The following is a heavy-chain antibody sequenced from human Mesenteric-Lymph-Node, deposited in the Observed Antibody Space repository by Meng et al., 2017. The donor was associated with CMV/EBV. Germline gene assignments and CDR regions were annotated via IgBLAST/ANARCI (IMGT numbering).Heavy chain of an antibody. CDR2: IIPILGSA. Sequence: SVKVSCKASGDTFSSYAISWVRQAPGQGLEWMGWIIPILGSASYPQKFQGRVTITAEISTSTAYMELSRLRSEDTAVYYCARAVGTTLYYYYGMDVWGQGTTVTV. J-gene: IGHJ6*02. D-gene: IGHD1-1*01. CDR1: GDTFSSYA. V-gene: IGHV1-69*10. CDR3: ARAVGTTLYYYYGMDV.